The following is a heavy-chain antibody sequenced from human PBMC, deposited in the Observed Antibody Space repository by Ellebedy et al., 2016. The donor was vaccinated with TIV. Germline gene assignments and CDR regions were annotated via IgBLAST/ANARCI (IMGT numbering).Heavy chain of an antibody. CDR3: ARRGSCGDDAVQVNSWFDT. CDR2: IYQDGSDQ. V-gene: IGHV3-7*01. CDR1: GFSFRSYW. J-gene: IGHJ5*02. D-gene: IGHD2-21*02. Sequence: GESLKISCAASGFSFRSYWMSWVRQAPGKGLEWVANIYQDGSDQYYADSVKGRFTISRDNANKSLFLQMNSLRVDDTAVYYCARRGSCGDDAVQVNSWFDTWGQGTLVSVSS.